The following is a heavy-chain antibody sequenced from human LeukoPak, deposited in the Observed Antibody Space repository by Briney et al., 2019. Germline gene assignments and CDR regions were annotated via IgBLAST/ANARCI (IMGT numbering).Heavy chain of an antibody. D-gene: IGHD1-26*01. J-gene: IGHJ3*02. V-gene: IGHV4-34*01. CDR3: ARVVDVIDASDI. Sequence: LSETLSLTCAVYGGSFSGYYWSWIRQPPGKGLEWIGEINHSGSTNYNPSLKSRVTISVDTSKNQFSLKLSSVTAADTAVYYCARVVDVIDASDIWGQGTMVTVSS. CDR1: GGSFSGYY. CDR2: INHSGST.